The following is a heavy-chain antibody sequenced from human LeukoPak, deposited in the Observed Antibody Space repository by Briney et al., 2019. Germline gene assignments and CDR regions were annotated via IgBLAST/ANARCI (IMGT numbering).Heavy chain of an antibody. CDR2: IIHDGAST. CDR1: GYTFYNYT. CDR3: AKYGSGQLWLLGWYFDF. D-gene: IGHD3-16*01. J-gene: IGHJ2*01. V-gene: IGHV3-23*01. Sequence: GGAPRLSCAASGYTFYNYTVPWVRPAPGKGLEWVSRIIHDGASTHYADSVKSPFTLSRDNSKNTVFLQMDMLRAEDTAVYFCAKYGSGQLWLLGWYFDFWGRGTLVSVSS.